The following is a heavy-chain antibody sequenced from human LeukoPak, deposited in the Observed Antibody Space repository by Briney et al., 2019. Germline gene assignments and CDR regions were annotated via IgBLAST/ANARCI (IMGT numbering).Heavy chain of an antibody. D-gene: IGHD5-18*01. CDR2: ITASGGNT. CDR1: GFTFSSYA. CDR3: AKGNGYSYGRYYFDY. Sequence: GGSLRRSCAASGFTFSSYAMGWVRQAPGQGLEWVSAITASGGNTYYADSVKGRFTISRDNSKNTLYLQVNSLRAEDTAVYYCAKGNGYSYGRYYFDYWGQGTLVTVSS. V-gene: IGHV3-23*01. J-gene: IGHJ4*02.